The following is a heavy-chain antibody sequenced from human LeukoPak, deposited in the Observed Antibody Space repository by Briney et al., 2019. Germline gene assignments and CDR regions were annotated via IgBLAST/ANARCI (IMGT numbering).Heavy chain of an antibody. CDR3: AREVPGDGYYFDY. V-gene: IGHV4-61*08. D-gene: IGHD1-1*01. CDR2: IYYSGST. Sequence: SETLSLTCTVSGVSISSGGYYWSWIRQHPGKGLEWIGYIYYSGSTNYNPSLKSRVTISVDTSKNQFSLKLSSVTAADTAVYYCAREVPGDGYYFDYWGQGTLVTVSS. J-gene: IGHJ4*02. CDR1: GVSISSGGYY.